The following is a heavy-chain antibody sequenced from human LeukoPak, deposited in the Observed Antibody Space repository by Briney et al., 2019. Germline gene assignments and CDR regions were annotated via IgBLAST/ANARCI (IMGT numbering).Heavy chain of an antibody. CDR2: INPNSGGT. D-gene: IGHD3-9*01. V-gene: IGHV1-2*02. Sequence: SVKVSCKASGYTFTGYYMHWVRQAPGQGLEWMGWINPNSGGTNYAQEFQGRVTMTRDTSISTAYMELSRLRSDDTAVYYCAVDYYYDILTGYNPAPHYYYGMDVWGQGTTVTVFS. CDR3: AVDYYYDILTGYNPAPHYYYGMDV. CDR1: GYTFTGYY. J-gene: IGHJ6*02.